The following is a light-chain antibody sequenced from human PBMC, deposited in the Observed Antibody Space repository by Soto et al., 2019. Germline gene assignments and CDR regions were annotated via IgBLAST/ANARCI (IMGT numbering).Light chain of an antibody. J-gene: IGLJ2*01. V-gene: IGLV1-40*01. CDR3: QSFDSSLSGSV. Sequence: QSVLTQPPSVSGAPGQRGTISCAGCSSNIGAGYDVHWYQHVPGTAPKLLIYGNDNRPSGVPDRFSGSKSGTSASLAITGLQADDEADYYCQSFDSSLSGSVFGGGTKLTVL. CDR1: SSNIGAGYD. CDR2: GND.